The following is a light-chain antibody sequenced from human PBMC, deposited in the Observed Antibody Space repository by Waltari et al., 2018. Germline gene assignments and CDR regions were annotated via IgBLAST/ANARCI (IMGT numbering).Light chain of an antibody. CDR1: RNDVGAYNY. V-gene: IGLV2-8*01. Sequence: QSALTQPPSASGSLGQSVTISCSGTRNDVGAYNYVSWYQQHSGKAPRLIIYEVTERPYGVPGRVSGSKAGNTASLTVSGLQAEDEADYYCSSFAGTDNLDIFGGGTKLTVL. CDR3: SSFAGTDNLDI. J-gene: IGLJ2*01. CDR2: EVT.